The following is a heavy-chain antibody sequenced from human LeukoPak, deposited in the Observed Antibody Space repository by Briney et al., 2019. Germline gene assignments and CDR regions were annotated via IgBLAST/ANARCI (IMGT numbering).Heavy chain of an antibody. D-gene: IGHD3-10*01. V-gene: IGHV3-48*04. CDR3: AREEKLTMVRGVITDAYYFDY. CDR2: ISTSGDTT. J-gene: IGHJ4*02. Sequence: GGSLRLSCAASGFSFSSNSMNWVRQAPGKGLEWISYISTSGDTTHYADSVKGRFTISRDSAKNSLYLQMNSLRAEDTAVYYCAREEKLTMVRGVITDAYYFDYWGQGTLVTVSS. CDR1: GFSFSSNS.